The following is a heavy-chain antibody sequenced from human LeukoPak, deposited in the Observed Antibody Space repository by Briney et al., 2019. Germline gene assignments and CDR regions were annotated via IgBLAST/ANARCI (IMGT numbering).Heavy chain of an antibody. CDR3: ARMAGGHCSSTSCNNWFDP. CDR1: GYTFTSYG. D-gene: IGHD2-2*01. V-gene: IGHV1-18*01. Sequence: GASVKVSCKASGYTFTSYGISWVRQAPGQGLEWMGWISAYNGNTNYAQKLQGRVTMTTDTSTSTAYMELRSLRSDDTAVYYCARMAGGHCSSTSCNNWFDPWGQGTLVTVSS. CDR2: ISAYNGNT. J-gene: IGHJ5*02.